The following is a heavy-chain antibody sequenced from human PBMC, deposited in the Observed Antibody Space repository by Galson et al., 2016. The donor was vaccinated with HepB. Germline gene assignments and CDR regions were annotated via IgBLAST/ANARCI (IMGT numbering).Heavy chain of an antibody. CDR2: VYYNGIT. CDR1: AGSISGTTYY. J-gene: IGHJ4*02. D-gene: IGHD6-13*01. V-gene: IGHV4-39*01. Sequence: SETLSLTCTVSAGSISGTTYYWGWIRQPPGKGLEYIGSVYYNGITYYGPSLKSRVTMSVDTSKNQFILKLTSVTAADTAVYYCARLGPPTVHLVQRIFDYWGQGTLVTVSS. CDR3: ARLGPPTVHLVQRIFDY.